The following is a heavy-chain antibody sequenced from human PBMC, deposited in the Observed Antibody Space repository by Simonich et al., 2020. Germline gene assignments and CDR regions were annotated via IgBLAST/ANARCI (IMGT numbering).Heavy chain of an antibody. CDR3: ARSLGINYYYGMDV. D-gene: IGHD3-16*01. CDR1: GGSISSSSYY. V-gene: IGHV3-7*01. CDR2: IKQDGSEK. Sequence: LQLQESGPGLVKPSETLSLTCTVSGGSISSSSYYWGWIRQPPGKGLEWVANIKQDGSEKYYVDSVKGRFTISRDNAKNSLYLQMNSLRAEDTAVYYCARSLGINYYYGMDVWGQGTTVTVSS. J-gene: IGHJ6*02.